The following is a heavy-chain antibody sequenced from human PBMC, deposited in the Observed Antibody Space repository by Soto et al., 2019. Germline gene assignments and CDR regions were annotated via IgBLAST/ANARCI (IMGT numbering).Heavy chain of an antibody. J-gene: IGHJ4*02. V-gene: IGHV4-34*01. CDR2: INHSGST. D-gene: IGHD5-12*01. CDR3: ARTTRGEFDY. Sequence: QVQLQQWGAGLLKPSETLSLTCAVYGGSFSGYYWSWIRQPPGKGLEWIGEINHSGSTNYNPSLKSRVTISVDTSKNQFSLKLSSVTAADTAVYYCARTTRGEFDYWGQGTLVTVSS. CDR1: GGSFSGYY.